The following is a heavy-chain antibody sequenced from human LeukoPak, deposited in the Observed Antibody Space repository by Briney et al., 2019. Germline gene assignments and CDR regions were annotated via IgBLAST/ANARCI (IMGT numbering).Heavy chain of an antibody. V-gene: IGHV3-23*01. D-gene: IGHD1-1*01. J-gene: IGHJ6*02. CDR3: AKDMVQIYYYGMDV. CDR1: GFTFSSYA. CDR2: ISHSGGST. Sequence: GGSLRLSCAASGFTFSSYAMSWVRQAPGKGLEWVSTISHSGGSTYYADSVKGRFTISRGNSKNTMYMQMDSLRAEDTAVYYCAKDMVQIYYYGMDVWGQGTTVTVSS.